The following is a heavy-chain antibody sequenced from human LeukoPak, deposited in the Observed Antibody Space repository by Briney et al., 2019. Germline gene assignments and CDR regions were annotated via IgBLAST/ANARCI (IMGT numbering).Heavy chain of an antibody. CDR2: IGNTET. Sequence: GGSLRLSCATSGFPFEPNAMSWVRQAPGKGLEWVATIGNTETFYADSVTGRFTISRDNSKNTVNLQMNRLRVEDTAIYYCAKDWIQFNRVFDCFDSWGQGTLVTVSS. D-gene: IGHD5-18*01. V-gene: IGHV3-23*01. CDR1: GFPFEPNA. CDR3: AKDWIQFNRVFDCFDS. J-gene: IGHJ4*02.